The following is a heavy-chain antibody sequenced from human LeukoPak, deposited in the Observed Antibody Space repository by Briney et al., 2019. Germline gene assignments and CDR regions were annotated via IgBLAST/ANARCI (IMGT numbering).Heavy chain of an antibody. CDR1: GGSISSYY. Sequence: PSETLSLTCTVSGGSISSYYWTWIRQPAGKGLEWIGRIYTSGNTNYNPSLKSRVTMSVDTSNNQFSLELSSVTAADTAVYYCARGQSSSWELNWFDPWGQGTLVTVSS. J-gene: IGHJ5*02. CDR2: IYTSGNT. D-gene: IGHD6-13*01. V-gene: IGHV4-4*07. CDR3: ARGQSSSWELNWFDP.